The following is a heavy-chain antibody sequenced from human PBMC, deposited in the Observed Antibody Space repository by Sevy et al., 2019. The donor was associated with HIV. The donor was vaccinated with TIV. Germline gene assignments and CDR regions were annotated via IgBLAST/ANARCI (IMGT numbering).Heavy chain of an antibody. CDR3: ARKVGDM. V-gene: IGHV3-7*01. J-gene: IGHJ3*01. Sequence: GGSLRLSCAASGFTFSDYWMSWVRQAPGKGLEWVTNIKQDGSKKYFVDSVKGRFTIPRANAKNSLYLQMDNLRAEDTAVYYCARKVGDMWGQGTMVTVSS. CDR2: IKQDGSKK. D-gene: IGHD1-26*01. CDR1: GFTFSDYW.